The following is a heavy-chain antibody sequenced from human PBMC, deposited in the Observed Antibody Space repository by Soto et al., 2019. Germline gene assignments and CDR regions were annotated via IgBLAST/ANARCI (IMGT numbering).Heavy chain of an antibody. CDR2: ISAYNGNT. J-gene: IGHJ4*02. V-gene: IGHV1-18*01. D-gene: IGHD4-17*01. CDR1: GDGFASCG. Sequence: GASVKVCWKACGDGFASCGSSWVRQAPGQGLEWMGWISAYNGNTNYAQKLQGRVTMTTDTSTSTAYMELRSLRSDDTAVYYCARRFEDADSTHWRQRTPVPVSS. CDR3: ARRFEDADSTH.